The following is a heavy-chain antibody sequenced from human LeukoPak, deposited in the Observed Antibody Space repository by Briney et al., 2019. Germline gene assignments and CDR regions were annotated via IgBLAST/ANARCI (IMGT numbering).Heavy chain of an antibody. CDR2: IYYSGST. D-gene: IGHD1-26*01. J-gene: IGHJ3*02. Sequence: SETLSLTCTVSGGSVSSYYWSWIRQPPGKGLEWIGYIYYSGSTSYNPSLKSRVTISVDTSKKQFSLKLSSVTAADTAFYYCARYIVSYPHDAFDIWGQGTMVTVSS. CDR3: ARYIVSYPHDAFDI. V-gene: IGHV4-59*02. CDR1: GGSVSSYY.